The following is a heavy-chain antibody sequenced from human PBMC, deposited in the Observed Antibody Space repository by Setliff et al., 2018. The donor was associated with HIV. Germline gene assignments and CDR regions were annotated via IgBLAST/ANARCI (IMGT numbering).Heavy chain of an antibody. CDR3: ARDPYPNYDFWSGSLIRGWFDP. CDR2: INTNTGNP. D-gene: IGHD3-3*01. V-gene: IGHV7-4-1*02. J-gene: IGHJ5*02. Sequence: ASVKVSCKASGYTFTSYAMNWVRQAPGKGLEWMGWINTNTGNPTYAQGFTGRFVFSLDTSVSTAYLQISSLKAEDTAVYYCARDPYPNYDFWSGSLIRGWFDPWGQGTLVTVSS. CDR1: GYTFTSYA.